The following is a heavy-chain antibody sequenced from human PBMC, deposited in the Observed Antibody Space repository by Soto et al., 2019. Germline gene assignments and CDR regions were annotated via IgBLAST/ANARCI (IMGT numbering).Heavy chain of an antibody. D-gene: IGHD6-25*01. CDR2: ISSDGSGT. J-gene: IGHJ4*02. V-gene: IGHV3-74*01. Sequence: GGSLRLSCAVSGFTFGTYWMHWVRQVPGKGLVWVARISSDGSGTSYAGSVKGRFTISRDNAKNTLFLQMNSLGADDSALYYCSRGERSHFDSWGPGTLVTVS. CDR3: SRGERSHFDS. CDR1: GFTFGTYW.